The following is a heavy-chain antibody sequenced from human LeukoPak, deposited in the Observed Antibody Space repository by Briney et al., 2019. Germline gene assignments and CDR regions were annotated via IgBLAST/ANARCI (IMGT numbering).Heavy chain of an antibody. V-gene: IGHV4-4*07. CDR1: GGFISPYY. CDR3: ARSPLTSSGWYRADY. CDR2: IYTSGSS. D-gene: IGHD6-19*01. J-gene: IGHJ4*02. Sequence: SSETLSLTCTVSGGFISPYYWNWIRQPAGKGLEWIGRIYTSGSSSYNPSLKSRVTMSLDTSNNHFSLKLSSVTAADTAVYYCARSPLTSSGWYRADYWGQGTLVTVSS.